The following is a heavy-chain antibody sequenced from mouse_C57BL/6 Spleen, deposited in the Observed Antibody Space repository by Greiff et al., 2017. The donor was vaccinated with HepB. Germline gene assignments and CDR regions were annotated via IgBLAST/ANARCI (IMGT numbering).Heavy chain of an antibody. Sequence: QVQLQQSGAELVKPGASVKMSCKASGYTFTSYWITWVKQRPGQGLEWIGDIYPGSGSTNYNEKFKSKATLTVDTSSSTAYMQLSSLTSEDSAVYYCARWPRVDYAMDYWGQGTSVTVSS. V-gene: IGHV1-55*01. CDR3: ARWPRVDYAMDY. CDR2: IYPGSGST. J-gene: IGHJ4*01. CDR1: GYTFTSYW. D-gene: IGHD1-1*02.